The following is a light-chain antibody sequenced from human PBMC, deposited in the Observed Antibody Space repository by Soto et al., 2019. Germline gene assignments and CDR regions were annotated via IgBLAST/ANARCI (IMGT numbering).Light chain of an antibody. CDR2: GAS. V-gene: IGKV3-20*01. CDR1: QSVSSSS. J-gene: IGKJ2*01. Sequence: EIVLTQSPGTLSLSPGERATLSCRASQSVSSSSLAWYQQKPGQAPRLLIYGASSRATGIPDRFSGSGSGTDFTLTISRLEPEDFAMYYCQQYGISPPRTFGRGTKLEIK. CDR3: QQYGISPPRT.